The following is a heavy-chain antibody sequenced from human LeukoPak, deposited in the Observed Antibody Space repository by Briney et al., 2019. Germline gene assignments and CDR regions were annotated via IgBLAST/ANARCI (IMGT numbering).Heavy chain of an antibody. CDR2: ISAYNGNT. V-gene: IGHV1-18*01. J-gene: IGHJ4*02. CDR1: GGTFSSYA. Sequence: GSSVKVSCKASGGTFSSYAISWVRQAPGQGLEWMGWISAYNGNTNYAQKLQGRVTMTTDTSTSTAYMELRSLRSDDTAVYYCARVRQQLYYFDYWGQGTLVTVSS. D-gene: IGHD6-13*01. CDR3: ARVRQQLYYFDY.